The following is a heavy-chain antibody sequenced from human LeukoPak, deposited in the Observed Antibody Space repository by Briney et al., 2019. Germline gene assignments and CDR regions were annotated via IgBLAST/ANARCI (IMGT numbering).Heavy chain of an antibody. Sequence: GGSLRLSCAVSGFTVSSNYMSWVRQAPGKGLEWVSVLYSGGNTYYADSVKGRFTISRDNSKNTPYLQMNSLRAEDTAVYYCAKDLFLWYFDLWGRGTLVTVSP. CDR3: AKDLFLWYFDL. D-gene: IGHD2-21*01. CDR2: LYSGGNT. CDR1: GFTVSSNY. V-gene: IGHV3-53*01. J-gene: IGHJ2*01.